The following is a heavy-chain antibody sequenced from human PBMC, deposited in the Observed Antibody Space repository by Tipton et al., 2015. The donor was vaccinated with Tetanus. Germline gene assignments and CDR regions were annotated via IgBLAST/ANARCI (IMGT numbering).Heavy chain of an antibody. D-gene: IGHD5-18*01. CDR3: ARLYSYCSLYWFDP. V-gene: IGHV4-39*07. J-gene: IGHJ5*02. CDR1: GGSISSTNYY. Sequence: TLSLTCTVSGGSISSTNYYWGWIRQPPGKGLEWIGSIYNTGNAYYNPALTSRVTISVDTSKNQFSLKLRSVTAADTAVYYCARLYSYCSLYWFDPWGQGTLVTVSS. CDR2: IYNTGNA.